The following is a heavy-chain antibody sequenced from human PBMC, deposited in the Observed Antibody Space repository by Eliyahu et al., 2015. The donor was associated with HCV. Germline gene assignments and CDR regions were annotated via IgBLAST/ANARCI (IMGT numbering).Heavy chain of an antibody. CDR1: GFTFSSYA. CDR2: ISGSGGNX. V-gene: IGHV3-23*04. J-gene: IGHJ4*02. Sequence: EVQLVESGGGLVQPGGSLRLSCAASGFTFSSYAMSWVRQAPGKGLEWVSSISGSGGNXFYADSVKGRFTISRDNSKNTLYLRLIRLRAEDTAVYYCAKDGVYGDYFFDYWGQGALVTVSS. CDR3: AKDGVYGDYFFDY. D-gene: IGHD4-17*01.